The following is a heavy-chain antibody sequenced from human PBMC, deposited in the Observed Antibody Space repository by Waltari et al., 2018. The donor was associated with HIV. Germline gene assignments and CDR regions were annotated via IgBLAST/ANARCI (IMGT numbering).Heavy chain of an antibody. J-gene: IGHJ4*02. V-gene: IGHV3-53*01. CDR1: GFTVSSVY. Sequence: EVQLVESGGGLIQPGGSLRLSCAASGFTVSSVYMSWVRQAPGKGLEWVSVIHSSGGTNYADSVKGRFTISRDNSKNTLYLQMNSLGAEDTAVYYCARDTTVVGTRYLDYWGRGTLVTVSS. CDR2: IHSSGGT. CDR3: ARDTTVVGTRYLDY. D-gene: IGHD6-13*01.